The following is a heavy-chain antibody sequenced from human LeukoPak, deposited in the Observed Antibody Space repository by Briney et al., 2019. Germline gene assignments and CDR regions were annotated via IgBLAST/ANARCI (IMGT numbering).Heavy chain of an antibody. CDR2: IYYSGST. V-gene: IGHV4-39*01. CDR3: ARGGSSPYFDF. Sequence: SETQSLTCTVSGGSISSSSYYWGWIRQPPGKGLEWIGSIYYSGSTYYNPSLKSRVTIAVDTSKNQISLKLSSVTAADTAVYYCARGGSSPYFDFWGQGTLVTVSS. J-gene: IGHJ4*02. CDR1: GGSISSSSYY. D-gene: IGHD6-13*01.